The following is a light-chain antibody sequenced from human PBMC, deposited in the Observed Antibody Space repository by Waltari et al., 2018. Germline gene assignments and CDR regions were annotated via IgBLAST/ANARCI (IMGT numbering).Light chain of an antibody. CDR2: WAS. J-gene: IGKJ2*01. CDR1: QSVLFSSNNRNY. V-gene: IGKV4-1*01. Sequence: DIVMTQSPDSLAVSLGERATSNCKSSQSVLFSSNNRNYLAWYQQKPGQSPKLVLYWASTRESGVPDRFSGSGSATDFTLTISRLEPEDFAVYYCQQYGSSLPYTFGQGTKLEIK. CDR3: QQYGSSLPYT.